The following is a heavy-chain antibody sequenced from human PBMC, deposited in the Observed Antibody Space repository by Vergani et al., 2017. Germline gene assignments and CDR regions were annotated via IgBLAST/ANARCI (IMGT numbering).Heavy chain of an antibody. J-gene: IGHJ4*02. CDR2: INHSGST. V-gene: IGHV4-34*01. CDR1: GGSFSGYH. D-gene: IGHD6-25*01. Sequence: QVQLQQWGAGLLQPSETLSLTCAVYGGSFSGYHWSWIRQPPGKGLEWIGEINHSGSTYYNPSLKSRVTISVDTSKNQFSLKLSYVTAADTAVYYCARLHLGCIAASRGFDYWGQGTLVTVSS. CDR3: ARLHLGCIAASRGFDY.